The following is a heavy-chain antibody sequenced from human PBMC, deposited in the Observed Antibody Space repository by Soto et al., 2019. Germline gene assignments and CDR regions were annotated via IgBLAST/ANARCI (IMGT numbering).Heavy chain of an antibody. J-gene: IGHJ6*03. CDR1: GFTFSNDW. CDR2: INSDGSVS. V-gene: IGHV3-74*02. Sequence: EVQLVESGGGLVQPGGPLRRACAASGFTFSNDWMYWFRQAPGKGLECVSRINSDGSVSSYADSVKGRLTISRDNVKNTLYLQIDSLRAEDTAVYYCARGDCVGGTCYSLAGSFCYYMDVWGKGTTVTVFS. CDR3: ARGDCVGGTCYSLAGSFCYYMDV. D-gene: IGHD2-15*01.